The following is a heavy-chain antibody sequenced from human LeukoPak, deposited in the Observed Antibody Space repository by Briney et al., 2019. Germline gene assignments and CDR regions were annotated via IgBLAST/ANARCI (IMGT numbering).Heavy chain of an antibody. CDR2: INPNSGGT. J-gene: IGHJ4*02. CDR1: GYTFTGFY. Sequence: ASVKVSCKASGYTFTGFYMHWVRQAPGQGLEWMGWINPNSGGTNYAQKFQGRVTMTRDTSISTAYMELSRLRSDDTAVYYCARERRYRRTFDYWGQGTLVTVSS. D-gene: IGHD3-16*02. CDR3: ARERRYRRTFDY. V-gene: IGHV1-2*02.